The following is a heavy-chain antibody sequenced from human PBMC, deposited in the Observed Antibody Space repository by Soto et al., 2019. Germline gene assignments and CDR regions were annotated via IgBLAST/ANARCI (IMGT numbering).Heavy chain of an antibody. D-gene: IGHD6-19*01. CDR3: ASAAVTGTAGLDF. Sequence: QVLLLQSGAEVKKPGALVKVSCKASGYTFSGFYMHWVRQAPGQGLEWMGWINPNSAGTKSAEKFQGRVTMTRDTSISTAYMELSRLTSDDTAVYYCASAAVTGTAGLDFWGQGTQVTVSS. CDR2: INPNSAGT. J-gene: IGHJ4*02. CDR1: GYTFSGFY. V-gene: IGHV1-2*02.